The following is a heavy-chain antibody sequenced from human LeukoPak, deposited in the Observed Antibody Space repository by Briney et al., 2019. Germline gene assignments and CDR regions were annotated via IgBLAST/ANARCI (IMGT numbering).Heavy chain of an antibody. CDR3: AKTMTTQHFDY. Sequence: TGGSLRLSCTVSGFTFSTYAMTWVRQAPGEGLEWVSTISGSGSGTYYADSVKGRFTTSRDNSKDTLYLQMNSLRADDTAVYYCAKTMTTQHFDYWGQGTLVTVSS. D-gene: IGHD4-11*01. V-gene: IGHV3-23*01. CDR2: ISGSGSGT. J-gene: IGHJ4*02. CDR1: GFTFSTYA.